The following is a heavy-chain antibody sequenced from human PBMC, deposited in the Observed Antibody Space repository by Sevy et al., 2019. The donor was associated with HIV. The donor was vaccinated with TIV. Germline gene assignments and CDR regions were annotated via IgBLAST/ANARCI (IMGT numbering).Heavy chain of an antibody. V-gene: IGHV4-4*07. CDR2: IDTSGST. J-gene: IGHJ6*02. D-gene: IGHD3-3*01. Sequence: WETLSLTCTVSGGSISSYYWSWIRQPAGKELEWIGRIDTSGSTNYNPSLKSRVTMSVDTSKNQFSLKLSSVTAADTSVCYCARESRFLEWCRLYYYYGMDVWGQGTTVTVSS. CDR3: ARESRFLEWCRLYYYYGMDV. CDR1: GGSISSYY.